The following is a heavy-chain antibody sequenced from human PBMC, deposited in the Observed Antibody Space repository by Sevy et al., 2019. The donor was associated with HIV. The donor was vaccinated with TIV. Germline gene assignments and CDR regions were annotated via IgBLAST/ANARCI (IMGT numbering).Heavy chain of an antibody. CDR1: NYSISSGYY. V-gene: IGHV4-38-2*01. D-gene: IGHD2-15*01. CDR2: IYHSGST. J-gene: IGHJ6*02. CDR3: ARASGGDRLDYYGMDV. Sequence: SETSLTCAVSNYSISSGYYWGWIRQSPGKGLEWIGNIYHSGSTYYNPSLKSRVTISVDASKNYFSLRLTSVTAADTAVYYCARASGGDRLDYYGMDVWGQGTTVTVSS.